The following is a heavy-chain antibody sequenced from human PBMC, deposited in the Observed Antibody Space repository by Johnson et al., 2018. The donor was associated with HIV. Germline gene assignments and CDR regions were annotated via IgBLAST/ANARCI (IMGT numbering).Heavy chain of an antibody. J-gene: IGHJ3*02. CDR1: GFTFSNYW. CDR2: INSDGTNT. D-gene: IGHD2-21*02. V-gene: IGHV3-74*01. Sequence: EQLVESGGGLVQPGGSLRLSCAASGFTFSNYWMHCVRQAPGKGLVWVSRINSDGTNTTYADSVKGRFTISRDNARNTLFLQMHSLRAEDTAVYYCASAYTANIWGQGTKVTVSS. CDR3: ASAYTANI.